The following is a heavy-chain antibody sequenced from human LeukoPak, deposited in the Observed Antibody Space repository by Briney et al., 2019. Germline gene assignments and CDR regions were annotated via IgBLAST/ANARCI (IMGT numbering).Heavy chain of an antibody. J-gene: IGHJ4*02. V-gene: IGHV3-23*01. CDR2: ISSSGVST. CDR1: GFTFTNYA. D-gene: IGHD6-13*01. CDR3: AKDRSTDFDY. Sequence: PGGSLRLSCAASGFTFTNYAMSWVRQAPGKGLEWVSGISSSGVSTYYADSVKGRFTISRDNSKNTLYLQMNSLRAEDTGVYYCAKDRSTDFDYWGQGTMVTVSS.